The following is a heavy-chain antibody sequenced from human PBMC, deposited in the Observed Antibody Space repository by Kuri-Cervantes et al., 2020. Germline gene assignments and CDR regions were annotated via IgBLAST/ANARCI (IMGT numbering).Heavy chain of an antibody. CDR1: EFTFSSYE. D-gene: IGHD3-3*01. CDR2: ISSSGSSI. CDR3: ARGITIFGVGAFGLYYFDY. J-gene: IGHJ4*02. Sequence: GGSLRLSCAASEFTFSSYEMNWVRQAPGKGLEWVSYISSSGSSIYYADSVKGRFTISRDNAKNSLSPQMNSLRAEDTAVYFCARGITIFGVGAFGLYYFDYWGQGTLITVSS. V-gene: IGHV3-48*03.